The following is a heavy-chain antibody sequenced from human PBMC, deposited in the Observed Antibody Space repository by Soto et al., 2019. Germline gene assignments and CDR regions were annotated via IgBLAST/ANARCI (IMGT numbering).Heavy chain of an antibody. J-gene: IGHJ4*02. Sequence: ASVKVSCRASGYSLTTYGISWVRQAPGQGLEWMGWISVHKGNTIYAQKLQGRVTMTTDTSTSTNYMKLRSLKSDDTSVYYCARDPTMVRGVPDYWGQGTLVTVSS. CDR3: ARDPTMVRGVPDY. V-gene: IGHV1-18*01. D-gene: IGHD3-10*01. CDR2: ISVHKGNT. CDR1: GYSLTTYG.